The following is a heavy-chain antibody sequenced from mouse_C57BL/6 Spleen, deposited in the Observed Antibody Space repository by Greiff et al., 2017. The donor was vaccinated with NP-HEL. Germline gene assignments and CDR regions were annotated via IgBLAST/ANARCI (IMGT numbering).Heavy chain of an antibody. CDR1: GYTFTNYW. V-gene: IGHV1-63*01. J-gene: IGHJ2*01. Sequence: QVQLKESGAELVRPGTSVKMSCKASGYTFTNYWIGWAKQRPGHGLEWIGDIYPGGGYTNYNEKFKGKATLTDDKPSSTAYMQFSSLTSEDSAIYYCARGDGYQDFDYWGQGTTLTVSS. CDR2: IYPGGGYT. D-gene: IGHD2-3*01. CDR3: ARGDGYQDFDY.